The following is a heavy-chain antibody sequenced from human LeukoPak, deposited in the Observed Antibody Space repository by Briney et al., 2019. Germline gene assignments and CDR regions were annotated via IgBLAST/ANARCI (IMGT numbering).Heavy chain of an antibody. CDR2: IKQDGSEK. J-gene: IGHJ6*02. D-gene: IGHD3-9*01. Sequence: GRSLRLSCAASGFTFSSYAMHWVRQAPGKGLEWVANIKQDGSEKYYVDSVKGRFTISRDNAKNSLYLQMNSLRAEDTAVYYCAREFDSKGLLRYFDWLSAPYYYYGMDVWGQGTTVTVSS. CDR3: AREFDSKGLLRYFDWLSAPYYYYGMDV. V-gene: IGHV3-7*05. CDR1: GFTFSSYA.